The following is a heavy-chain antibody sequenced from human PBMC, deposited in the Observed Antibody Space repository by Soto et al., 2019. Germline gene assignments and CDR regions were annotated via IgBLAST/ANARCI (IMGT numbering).Heavy chain of an antibody. CDR1: GGTFSSYA. CDR3: ARDKFSRVYGDYAPAEYFQH. Sequence: VKVSCKASGGTFSSYAISWVRQAPGQGLEWMGGIIPIFGTANYAQKFQGRVPITADESTSTAYMELSSLRSEDTAVYYCARDKFSRVYGDYAPAEYFQHWGQGTLVTVSS. J-gene: IGHJ1*01. CDR2: IIPIFGTA. D-gene: IGHD4-17*01. V-gene: IGHV1-69*01.